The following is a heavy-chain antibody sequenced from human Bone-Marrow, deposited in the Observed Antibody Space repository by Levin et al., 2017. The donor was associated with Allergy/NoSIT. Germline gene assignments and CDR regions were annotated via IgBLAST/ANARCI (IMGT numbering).Heavy chain of an antibody. J-gene: IGHJ6*02. Sequence: LRLSCSVSGASISNNDYYWSWIRQPPGKALEWIGFFYYSETTNYNPSLRSRLSISVDTSKNQFTLEVTSVTAADTAVYYCASGSGTQSSAYGMDVWGQGTTVTVSS. V-gene: IGHV4-30-4*01. CDR3: ASGSGTQSSAYGMDV. CDR1: GASISNNDYY. D-gene: IGHD6-6*01. CDR2: FYYSETT.